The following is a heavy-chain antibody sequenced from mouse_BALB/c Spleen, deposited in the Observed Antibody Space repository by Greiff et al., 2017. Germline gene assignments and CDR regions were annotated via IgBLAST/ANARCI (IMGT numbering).Heavy chain of an antibody. CDR2: IYWDDDK. V-gene: IGHV8-12*01. CDR1: GFSLSTSGMG. D-gene: IGHD1-1*01. Sequence: LKVSGPGILQPSQTLSLTCSFSGFSLSTSGMGVSWIRQPSGKGLEWLAHIYWDDDKRYNPSLKSRLTISKDTSRNQVFLKITSVDTADTATYYCARLFTTVVGYFDVWGAGTTVTVSS. CDR3: ARLFTTVVGYFDV. J-gene: IGHJ1*01.